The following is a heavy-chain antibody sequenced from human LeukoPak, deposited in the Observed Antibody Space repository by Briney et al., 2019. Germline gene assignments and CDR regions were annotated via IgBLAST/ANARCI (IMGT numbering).Heavy chain of an antibody. Sequence: GGSLRLSCAAYGFTFKNFVMHRVRQAPGKGLVWVSRVNDDGRSTHYADYVKGRFTVSRDNAKNSLYLQLNSLRVEDTAVYYCAREGEMATAEYFQHWGQGTLVTVSS. CDR2: VNDDGRST. CDR1: GFTFKNFV. J-gene: IGHJ1*01. CDR3: AREGEMATAEYFQH. V-gene: IGHV3-74*01. D-gene: IGHD5-24*01.